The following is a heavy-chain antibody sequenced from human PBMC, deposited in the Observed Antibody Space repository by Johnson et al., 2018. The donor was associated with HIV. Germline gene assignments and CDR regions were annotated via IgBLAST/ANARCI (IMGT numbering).Heavy chain of an antibody. J-gene: IGHJ3*02. Sequence: QVQLVESGGGLVQPGGSLRLSCAASGFTFSSYAMHWVRQAPGKGLEWVAVISYDGSNKYYADSLKGRFTISRDNPKNTLYLKMNSLRAEDTAVYYCARGSVAGTYLHDAFDIWGQGTMVTVSS. CDR2: ISYDGSNK. CDR3: ARGSVAGTYLHDAFDI. V-gene: IGHV3-30*04. D-gene: IGHD1/OR15-1a*01. CDR1: GFTFSSYA.